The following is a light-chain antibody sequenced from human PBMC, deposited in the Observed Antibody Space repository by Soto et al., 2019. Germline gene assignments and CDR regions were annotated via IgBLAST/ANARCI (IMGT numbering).Light chain of an antibody. Sequence: DVQMTQSPSSVSASVGDRVTIACRASQGVGSWLAWYQQKPGKAPKLLIYTASTLQSGVPSRFSGSGSGTEFTLTISSLQPDDFATYYCQQYNNYSPTFGQGTKVDIK. CDR1: QGVGSW. V-gene: IGKV1D-16*01. CDR3: QQYNNYSPT. J-gene: IGKJ1*01. CDR2: TAS.